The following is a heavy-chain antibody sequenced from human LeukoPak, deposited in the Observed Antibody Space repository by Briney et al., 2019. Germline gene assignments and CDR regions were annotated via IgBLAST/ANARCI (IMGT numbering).Heavy chain of an antibody. CDR2: IYYSGST. V-gene: IGHV4-39*01. J-gene: IGHJ4*02. D-gene: IGHD2-15*01. CDR3: ARISCSGGSCYWSRGYFDY. CDR1: GDSISSSSYY. Sequence: SETLSLTCTVSGDSISSSSYYWGWIRQPPGKGLEWIGSIYYSGSTYYNASLKSRLTISIDTSKNQFSLNLSFVTAADTAVYYCARISCSGGSCYWSRGYFDYWGQGTLVTVSS.